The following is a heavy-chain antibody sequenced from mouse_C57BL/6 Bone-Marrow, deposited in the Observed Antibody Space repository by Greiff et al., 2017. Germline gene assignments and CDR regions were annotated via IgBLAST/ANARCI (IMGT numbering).Heavy chain of an antibody. CDR2: IRNKANNHAT. J-gene: IGHJ3*01. CDR3: TRPGSSGFCD. V-gene: IGHV6-6*01. Sequence: EVQLLESGGCLVQPGGSMKLSCAASGFTFSDAWMDWVRQSPEKGLEWVAEIRNKANNHATYYAESVKGRFTIARDDSKSSVYLQMNSLRAEDTGIYYCTRPGSSGFCDWGQGTLVTVSA. D-gene: IGHD3-2*02. CDR1: GFTFSDAW.